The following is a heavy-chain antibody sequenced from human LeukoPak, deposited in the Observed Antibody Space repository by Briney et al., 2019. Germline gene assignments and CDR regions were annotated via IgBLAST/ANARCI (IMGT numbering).Heavy chain of an antibody. V-gene: IGHV4-31*11. Sequence: SETLSLTCAVYGGSFSGYYWSWIRQHPGKGLEWIGYIYYSGSTYYNPSLKSRVTISVDTSKNQFSLKLSSVTAADTAVYYCARDGITMVRGVIMSYGMDVWGQGTTVTVSS. D-gene: IGHD3-10*01. CDR2: IYYSGST. CDR1: GGSFSGYY. J-gene: IGHJ6*02. CDR3: ARDGITMVRGVIMSYGMDV.